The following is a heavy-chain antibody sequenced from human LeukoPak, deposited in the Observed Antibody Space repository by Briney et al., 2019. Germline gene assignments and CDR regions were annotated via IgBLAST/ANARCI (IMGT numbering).Heavy chain of an antibody. Sequence: PGGSLRLSCAASGFTFSYYTMHWVRQAPGKGLEWVAVISYDGSNKYYADSVKGRFTISRDNSKNTLYLQMNSLRAEDTAVYYCARERGPSGPYYYYGMDVWGQGTTVTVSS. V-gene: IGHV3-30-3*01. CDR2: ISYDGSNK. CDR1: GFTFSYYT. J-gene: IGHJ6*02. D-gene: IGHD6-19*01. CDR3: ARERGPSGPYYYYGMDV.